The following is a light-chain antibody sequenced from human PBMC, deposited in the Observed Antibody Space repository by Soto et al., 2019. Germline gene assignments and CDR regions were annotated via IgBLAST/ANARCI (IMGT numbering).Light chain of an antibody. CDR1: QSVSNNY. J-gene: IGKJ1*01. Sequence: EPVLTPSHGTSSVSAGEVAIRSRRTSQSVSNNYLAWYQQKPGQAPRLLIYGASNRATGIPDRFSGSGSGTDFTLTISRLEPEDFAVYYCQQYGSSGTFGQGTKVDIK. CDR3: QQYGSSGT. V-gene: IGKV3-20*01. CDR2: GAS.